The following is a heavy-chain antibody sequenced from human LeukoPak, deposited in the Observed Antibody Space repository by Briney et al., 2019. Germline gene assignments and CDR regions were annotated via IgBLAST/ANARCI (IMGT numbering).Heavy chain of an antibody. CDR1: GFTFSSYA. CDR3: TTDRGANFDWLLPFDY. Sequence: KTGGSLRLSCAASGFTFSSYAMSWVRQAPGKGLEWVGRIKSKTDGGTTDYAAPVKGRFTISRDDSKNTLYLQMNSLKTEDTAVYYCTTDRGANFDWLLPFDYWGQGTLVTVSS. D-gene: IGHD3-9*01. J-gene: IGHJ4*02. V-gene: IGHV3-15*01. CDR2: IKSKTDGGTT.